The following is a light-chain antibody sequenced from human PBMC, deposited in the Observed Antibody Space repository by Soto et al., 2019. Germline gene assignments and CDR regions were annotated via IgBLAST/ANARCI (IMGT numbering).Light chain of an antibody. CDR3: RQYGRSLEFA. J-gene: IGKJ4*01. CDR1: QSVRSSY. Sequence: IVLSQPPGTLSLSTGARATLSCRASQSVRSSYLAWYQQKPGQAPRLLIYGASTRATGIPDRFSASGSGTDFTLTISRLEPEDFAVYYCRQYGRSLEFAVGGGTKVDIK. CDR2: GAS. V-gene: IGKV3-20*01.